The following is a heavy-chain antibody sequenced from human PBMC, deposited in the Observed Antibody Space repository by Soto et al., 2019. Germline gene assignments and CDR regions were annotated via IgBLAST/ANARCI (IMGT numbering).Heavy chain of an antibody. D-gene: IGHD6-13*01. V-gene: IGHV1-69*02. CDR3: ARIPGIAAAGTHR. CDR1: GGTFSSYT. Sequence: SVKVSCKASGGTFSSYTISWVRQAPGQGLEWMGRIIPILGIANYAQKFRGRVTITADKSTSTAYMELSSLRSEDTAVYYCARIPGIAAAGTHRWGQGTLVTVSS. CDR2: IIPILGIA. J-gene: IGHJ5*02.